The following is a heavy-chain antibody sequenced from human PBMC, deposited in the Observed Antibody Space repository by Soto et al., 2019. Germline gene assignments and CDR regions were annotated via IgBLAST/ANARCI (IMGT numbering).Heavy chain of an antibody. CDR1: GGTFSSYA. V-gene: IGHV1-69*13. Sequence: WASVKVSCKASGGTFSSYAISWVRQAPGQGLEWMGGIIPIFGTANYAQKFQGRVTITADESTSTAYMELSSLRSEDTAVYYRAVVDTVTTLIPFDYWGQGTLVTVSS. J-gene: IGHJ4*02. CDR3: AVVDTVTTLIPFDY. CDR2: IIPIFGTA. D-gene: IGHD4-17*01.